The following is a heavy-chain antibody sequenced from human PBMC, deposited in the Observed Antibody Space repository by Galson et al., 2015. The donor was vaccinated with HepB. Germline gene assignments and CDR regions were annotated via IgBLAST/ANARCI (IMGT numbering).Heavy chain of an antibody. J-gene: IGHJ6*02. CDR1: GFSFTSHS. CDR2: ISSGGTK. CDR3: ARNPASYDYYKMDV. D-gene: IGHD6-25*01. V-gene: IGHV3-48*01. Sequence: SLRLSCAVSGFSFTSHSMNWVRQAPGKGLEWVSYISSGGTKYYADSVKGRFTISRDNAKKSMYPHMSSLRAEDTAIYYCARNPASYDYYKMDVWGQGTTVTVPS.